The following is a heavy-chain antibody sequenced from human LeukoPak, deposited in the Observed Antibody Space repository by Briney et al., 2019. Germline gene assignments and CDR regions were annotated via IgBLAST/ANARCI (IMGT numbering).Heavy chain of an antibody. J-gene: IGHJ4*02. CDR3: AKVGDYVWGPLDY. D-gene: IGHD3-16*01. Sequence: PGGSLRLSCAASGFTLSSYSMNWVRQAPGKGLEWVSYISSSSTHIYYADSVKGRFTISRDNARNSLYLQMNSLRAEDTAIYYCAKVGDYVWGPLDYWGQGTLVTVSS. CDR2: ISSSSTHI. CDR1: GFTLSSYS. V-gene: IGHV3-21*01.